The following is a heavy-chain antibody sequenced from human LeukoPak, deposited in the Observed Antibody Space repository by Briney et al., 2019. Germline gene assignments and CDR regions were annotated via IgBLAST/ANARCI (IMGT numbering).Heavy chain of an antibody. D-gene: IGHD1-26*01. V-gene: IGHV4-31*03. CDR3: ARYDSGSSKGVFDY. J-gene: IGHJ4*02. Sequence: SQTLSLTCTVSGGSINSSGFYWRWIRQNPGKGLEWIGYMHYSGSTYYNSSLKSRITISIETSKSQFSLKLSSVTAADTAVYYCARYDSGSSKGVFDYWGQGALVTVSS. CDR2: MHYSGST. CDR1: GGSINSSGFY.